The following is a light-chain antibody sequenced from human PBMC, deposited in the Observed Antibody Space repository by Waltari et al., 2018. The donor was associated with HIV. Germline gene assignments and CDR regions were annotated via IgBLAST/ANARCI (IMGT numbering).Light chain of an antibody. J-gene: IGLJ2*01. CDR3: ASYTRSGILL. CDR2: EVS. V-gene: IGLV2-14*01. CDR1: SSDIGAYNF. Sequence: QSALTQPASVSGSPGKSITISCIGSSSDIGAYNFVSWYQQRPGKAPKRIIYEVSDRPSGSSNRFSGSKSGITASLTISGLQADDEADYYCASYTRSGILLFGGGTRLTVL.